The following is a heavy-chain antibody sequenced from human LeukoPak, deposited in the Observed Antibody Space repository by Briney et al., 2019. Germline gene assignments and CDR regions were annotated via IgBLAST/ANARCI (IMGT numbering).Heavy chain of an antibody. D-gene: IGHD3-16*01. Sequence: GGSLRLSCAASGFTFDDYAMHWVRQAPGEGLEWVSGISWNSGSIGYADSVKGRFTISRDNAKNSLCLQMNSLRAEDTALYYCAKDISFGYYYMDVWGKGTTVTVSS. CDR1: GFTFDDYA. CDR3: AKDISFGYYYMDV. J-gene: IGHJ6*03. V-gene: IGHV3-9*01. CDR2: ISWNSGSI.